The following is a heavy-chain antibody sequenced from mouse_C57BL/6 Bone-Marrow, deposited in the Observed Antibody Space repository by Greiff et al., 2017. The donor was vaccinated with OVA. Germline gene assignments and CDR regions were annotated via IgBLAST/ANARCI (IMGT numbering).Heavy chain of an antibody. J-gene: IGHJ4*01. CDR1: GFTFSSYA. V-gene: IGHV5-4*01. D-gene: IGHD1-1*02. CDR2: ISDGGSYT. CDR3: ARERWCAMDY. Sequence: EVHLVESGGGLVKPGASLKLSCAASGFTFSSYAMSWVRQTPEKRLEWVATISDGGSYTYYPDNVKGRFTISRDNAKNNLYLQMRHLKSEDTAMYYCARERWCAMDYWGQGTSVTVSS.